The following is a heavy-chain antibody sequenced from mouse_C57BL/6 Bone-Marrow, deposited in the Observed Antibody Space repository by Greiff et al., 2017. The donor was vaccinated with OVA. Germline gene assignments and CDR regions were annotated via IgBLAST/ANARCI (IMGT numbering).Heavy chain of an antibody. D-gene: IGHD2-1*01. Sequence: QVQLKESGPELVKPGASVKISCKASGYAFSSSWMNWVKQRPGKGLEWIGRIYPGDGDTNYNGKFKGKATLTADKSSSTAYMQLSSLTSEDSAVYFCAIYYGNSVWYFDVWGTGTTVTVSS. CDR1: GYAFSSSW. J-gene: IGHJ1*03. CDR3: AIYYGNSVWYFDV. V-gene: IGHV1-82*01. CDR2: IYPGDGDT.